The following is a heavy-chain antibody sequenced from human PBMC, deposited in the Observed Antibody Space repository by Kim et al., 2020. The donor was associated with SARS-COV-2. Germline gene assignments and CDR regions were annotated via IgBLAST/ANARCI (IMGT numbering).Heavy chain of an antibody. CDR3: ARGARDYIWGSYRYTQSHF. V-gene: IGHV3-48*02. J-gene: IGHJ4*02. Sequence: GGSLRLSCAASGFTFSSYSMNWVRQAPGKGLEWVSYISSSSSSTIYYADSVKGRFTISRDNAKNSLYLQMNSLRDEDTAVYYCARGARDYIWGSYRYTQSHFWGQGTLVTVSS. CDR1: GFTFSSYS. CDR2: ISSSSSSTI. D-gene: IGHD3-16*02.